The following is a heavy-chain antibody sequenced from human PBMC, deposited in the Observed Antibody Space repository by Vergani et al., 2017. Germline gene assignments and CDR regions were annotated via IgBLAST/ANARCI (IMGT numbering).Heavy chain of an antibody. CDR1: GYTFSNYY. D-gene: IGHD3-9*01. Sequence: QVQVVQSGAEVKKSGASVKVSCKTSGYTFSNYYMHWVRQAPGQGLEWMGIINPSGGHTNYAQKCQGRVTMTRDTSTSTVYMELSSLRSEDTAIYYCARGDYGILTGYRYWVRGTLVTVSA. CDR2: INPSGGHT. CDR3: ARGDYGILTGYRY. J-gene: IGHJ4*02. V-gene: IGHV1-46*03.